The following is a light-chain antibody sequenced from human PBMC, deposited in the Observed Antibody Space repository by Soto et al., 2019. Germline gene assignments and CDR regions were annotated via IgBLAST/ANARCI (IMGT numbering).Light chain of an antibody. CDR2: EVS. J-gene: IGLJ1*01. Sequence: ALTQPASVSGSPGQSITISCTGTSSDVGGYNYVSWYQQHPGKAPKLMIYEVSNRPSGVSNRFSGSKSGNTASLTISGLQAEDEADYYCSSYTSSSPLYVFGTGTKVTVL. CDR3: SSYTSSSPLYV. CDR1: SSDVGGYNY. V-gene: IGLV2-14*01.